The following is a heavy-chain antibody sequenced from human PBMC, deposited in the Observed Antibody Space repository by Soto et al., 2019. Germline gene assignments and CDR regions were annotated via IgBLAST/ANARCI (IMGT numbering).Heavy chain of an antibody. J-gene: IGHJ6*02. Sequence: ASVKVSCKASGYTFTSYYMHWVRQAPGQGLEWMGIINPSGGSTSYAQKFQGRVTMTRDTSTCTVYMELSSLRSEDTAVYYCARPRIAARPKADYYYYGMDVWGQGTTVTVSS. CDR2: INPSGGST. V-gene: IGHV1-46*01. D-gene: IGHD6-6*01. CDR3: ARPRIAARPKADYYYYGMDV. CDR1: GYTFTSYY.